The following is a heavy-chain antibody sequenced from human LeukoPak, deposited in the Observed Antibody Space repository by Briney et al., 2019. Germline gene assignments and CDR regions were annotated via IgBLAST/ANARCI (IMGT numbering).Heavy chain of an antibody. Sequence: ASETLSLTCAVYGGSFSGYYWSWIRQPPGKGLEWIGEINHSGSTNYNPSLKSRVTISVDTSKNQFSLTLSSVTAADTAVYYCARGAPSVVPAALNWFDPWGQGTLVTVSS. J-gene: IGHJ5*02. CDR2: INHSGST. V-gene: IGHV4-34*01. CDR3: ARGAPSVVPAALNWFDP. CDR1: GGSFSGYY. D-gene: IGHD2-2*01.